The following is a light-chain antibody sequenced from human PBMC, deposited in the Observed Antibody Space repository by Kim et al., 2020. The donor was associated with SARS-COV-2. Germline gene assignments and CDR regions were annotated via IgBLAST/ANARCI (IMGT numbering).Light chain of an antibody. CDR2: DAS. V-gene: IGKV3-15*01. CDR1: QSVSSN. J-gene: IGKJ4*01. CDR3: QQYNNWPLT. Sequence: SVSPGEGATLSCRASQSVSSNLAWYQQKPGQAPRLLIYDASTRATGIPARFSGSGSGTEFTLTISSLQSEDFAVYYCQQYNNWPLTFGGGTKLEI.